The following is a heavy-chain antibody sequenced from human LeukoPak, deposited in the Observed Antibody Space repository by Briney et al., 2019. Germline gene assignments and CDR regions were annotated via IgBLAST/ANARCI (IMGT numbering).Heavy chain of an antibody. CDR3: ARRGIVVVPAAIPRGYYFDY. Sequence: GGSLRLSCAASGFTFSSYWMSWVRQAPGKGLEWVANIKQDGSEKYYVDSVKGRFTISRDNAKNSLYLQMNSLRAEDTAVYYCARRGIVVVPAAIPRGYYFDYWGQGTLVTVSS. CDR1: GFTFSSYW. CDR2: IKQDGSEK. J-gene: IGHJ4*02. V-gene: IGHV3-7*01. D-gene: IGHD2-2*01.